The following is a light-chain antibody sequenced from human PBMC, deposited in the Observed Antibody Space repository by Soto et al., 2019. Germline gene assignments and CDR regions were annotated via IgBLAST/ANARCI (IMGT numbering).Light chain of an antibody. J-gene: IGKJ1*01. CDR2: GAS. CDR1: QSVSNNY. CDR3: QQYGSSGT. Sequence: EIVLTQSQGPLSLSPGERATLSCRASQSVSNNYLAWYQQKPGQAPRLLIYGASNRATGIPARFSGSGSGTDFTLTISRLEPEDFAVYYCQQYGSSGTFGQGTKVEIK. V-gene: IGKV3-20*01.